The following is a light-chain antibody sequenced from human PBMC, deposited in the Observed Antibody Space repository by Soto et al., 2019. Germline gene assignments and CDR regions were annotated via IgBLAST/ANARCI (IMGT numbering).Light chain of an antibody. Sequence: QSVLTQPASVSGSPGQSITISCTGTSGDVGAYNYVSWYQQHPGKAPKLMIYEVNNRPSGVSNRFSGSKSANTASLTISGLQAEDEADYYCSSYTSTSTVVFGGGTKVTVL. CDR3: SSYTSTSTVV. V-gene: IGLV2-14*01. J-gene: IGLJ2*01. CDR2: EVN. CDR1: SGDVGAYNY.